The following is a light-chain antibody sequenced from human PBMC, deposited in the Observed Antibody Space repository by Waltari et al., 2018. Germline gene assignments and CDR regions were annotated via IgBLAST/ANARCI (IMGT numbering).Light chain of an antibody. CDR2: DAT. J-gene: IGKJ2*01. CDR3: QHFDNLLFT. CDR1: QDISHY. Sequence: DIQVTHSPSSLSASVGDRVTITCQASQDISHYLNWYQQRPGKAPKVLIYDATLLKIGVPSRFSGSGSGTDFTFAITSLQPEDAATYYCQHFDNLLFTFGQGTKLEI. V-gene: IGKV1-33*01.